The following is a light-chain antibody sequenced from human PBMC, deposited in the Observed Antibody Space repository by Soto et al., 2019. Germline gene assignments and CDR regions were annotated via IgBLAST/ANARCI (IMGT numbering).Light chain of an antibody. CDR2: GNS. J-gene: IGLJ1*01. V-gene: IGLV1-40*01. Sequence: QSVLTQPPSLSGAPGQRVTISCTGSSSNIGAGYDVHWYQQLPGTAPKLLIYGNSNRPSGVPDRFSGSKSGTSATLAITGLQAEDEADYDCQSYDSSLSALYVFGTGTKVTVL. CDR3: QSYDSSLSALYV. CDR1: SSNIGAGYD.